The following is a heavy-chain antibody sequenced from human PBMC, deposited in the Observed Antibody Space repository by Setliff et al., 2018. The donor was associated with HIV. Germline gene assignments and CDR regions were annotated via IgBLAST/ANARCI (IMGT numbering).Heavy chain of an antibody. Sequence: SETLSLTCTLSGGSFGVYRWSWIRQSAGRGLEWIGRIDSSGTTDYKPSLKGRVAISVDTSRNQFSLRVTSVTAADTAVYFCARDRHSSGLGGYGPWGPGIRGTVSS. CDR2: IDSSGTT. CDR1: GGSFGVYR. V-gene: IGHV4-4*07. D-gene: IGHD3-10*01. CDR3: ARDRHSSGLGGYGP. J-gene: IGHJ5*02.